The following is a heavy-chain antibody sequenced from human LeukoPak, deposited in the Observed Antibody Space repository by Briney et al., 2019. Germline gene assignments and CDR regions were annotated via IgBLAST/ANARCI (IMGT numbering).Heavy chain of an antibody. CDR3: ARTTSFTASGYDY. V-gene: IGHV1-46*01. CDR2: INPTGGST. CDR1: GYTFTSYF. D-gene: IGHD6-25*01. J-gene: IGHJ4*02. Sequence: ASVKVSCKASGYTFTSYFMHWVRQAPGQGLEGMGVINPTGGSTSYAQKFQGRVTMTRDTSTSTVYMELSSLRPEDTAVYFCARTTSFTASGYDYWGQGTLVTVSS.